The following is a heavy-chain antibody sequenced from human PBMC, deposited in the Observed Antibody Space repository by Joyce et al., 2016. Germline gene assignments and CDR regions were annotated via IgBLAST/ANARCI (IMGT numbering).Heavy chain of an antibody. CDR2: ISYDGSNK. D-gene: IGHD3-22*01. CDR1: GFTFSSYG. V-gene: IGHV3-30*18. J-gene: IGHJ5*01. Sequence: QVQLVESGGGVVQPGRSLRLSCVASGFTFSSYGMHWVRRAPGKGLEWEAVISYDGSNKYVTDSVKGRFTISRDNSKNTLYLQMSSLRAEDTAVYYCAKDTGRHYYYSSGYSDSWGQGTLVTVSS. CDR3: AKDTGRHYYYSSGYSDS.